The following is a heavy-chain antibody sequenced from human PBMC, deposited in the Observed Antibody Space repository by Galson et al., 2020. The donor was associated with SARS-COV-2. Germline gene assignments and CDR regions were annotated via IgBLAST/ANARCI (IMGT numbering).Heavy chain of an antibody. CDR1: GFTFSSYS. J-gene: IGHJ4*02. D-gene: IGHD3-9*01. Sequence: GGSLRLSCAASGFTFSSYSMNWVRQAPGKGLEWVSSISSSSSYIYYADSVKGRFTISRDNAKNSLYLQMNSLRAEDTAVYYCARGGLTGYTQLVDYWGQGTLVTVSS. CDR3: ARGGLTGYTQLVDY. CDR2: ISSSSSYI. V-gene: IGHV3-21*01.